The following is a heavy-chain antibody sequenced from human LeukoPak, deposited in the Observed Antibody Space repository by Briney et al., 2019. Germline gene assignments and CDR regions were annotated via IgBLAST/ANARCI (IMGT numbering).Heavy chain of an antibody. D-gene: IGHD2-15*01. CDR1: GFTFSSYG. CDR2: TSSSDADT. CDR3: ARAPVTSCRGAFCYPFDI. V-gene: IGHV3-23*01. J-gene: IGHJ4*02. Sequence: GGSLRLSCAASGFTFSSYGMHWVRQAPGKGLEWVSATSSSDADTYHAESVRGRFTISRDNSKNTLYLQMNSLRADDAAVYYCARAPVTSCRGAFCYPFDIWGQGTLVTVSS.